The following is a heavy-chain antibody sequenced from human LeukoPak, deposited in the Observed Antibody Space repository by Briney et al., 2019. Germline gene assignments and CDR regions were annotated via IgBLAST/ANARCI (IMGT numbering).Heavy chain of an antibody. CDR2: INHSGST. CDR3: ARHYGGNSWWFDP. V-gene: IGHV4-34*01. J-gene: IGHJ5*02. CDR1: GGSFSGYY. D-gene: IGHD4-23*01. Sequence: PSETLSLTCAVYGGSFSGYYWRWIRQPPGKGLGWVGEINHSGSTNYNPSLKSRVTISVDTSKNQFSLKLSSVTAADTAVYYCARHYGGNSWWFDPWGQGTLVTVSS.